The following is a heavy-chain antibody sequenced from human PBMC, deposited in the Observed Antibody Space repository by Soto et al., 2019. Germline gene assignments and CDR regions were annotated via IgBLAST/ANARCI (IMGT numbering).Heavy chain of an antibody. CDR2: INPNSGGT. J-gene: IGHJ4*02. Sequence: ASVKVSCKASGYTFTGYYMHWVRQAPGQGLEWMGWINPNSGGTNYAQKFQGWVTMTRDTSISTAYMELSRLRSDDTAVYYCARGRWLLWFGELLNGDPDYFDYWGQGTLVTVSS. D-gene: IGHD3-10*01. CDR1: GYTFTGYY. V-gene: IGHV1-2*04. CDR3: ARGRWLLWFGELLNGDPDYFDY.